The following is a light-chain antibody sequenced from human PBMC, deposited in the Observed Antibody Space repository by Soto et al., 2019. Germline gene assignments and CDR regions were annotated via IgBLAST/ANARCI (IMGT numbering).Light chain of an antibody. CDR1: SSNIGAGYD. Sequence: QSVLTQPPSVSGAPGQKVTISCTGSSSNIGAGYDVHWYQLLPGAAPKLIIYGNNNRPSGVPDRFSGSKSGTSASLAITGLRAEDEADYYCQTYDSSLSGWVFGGGTKLTVL. J-gene: IGLJ3*02. CDR3: QTYDSSLSGWV. V-gene: IGLV1-40*01. CDR2: GNN.